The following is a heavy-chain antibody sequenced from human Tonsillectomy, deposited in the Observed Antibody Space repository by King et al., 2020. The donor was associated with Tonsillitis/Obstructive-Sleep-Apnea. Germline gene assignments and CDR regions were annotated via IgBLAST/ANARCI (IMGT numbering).Heavy chain of an antibody. D-gene: IGHD4-17*01. CDR3: AREGAGDYISYYNMDV. CDR1: GYTFTNYA. J-gene: IGHJ6*03. Sequence: VQLVQSGSELKKPGASVKVSCKASGYTFTNYAMNWVRQAPGQGLEWMGWINTNTGNPTYAQGFTGRFVFSLDTSVSTAYLQISSLKAEDTAVYYCAREGAGDYISYYNMDVWGKGTTVTVSS. V-gene: IGHV7-4-1*02. CDR2: INTNTGNP.